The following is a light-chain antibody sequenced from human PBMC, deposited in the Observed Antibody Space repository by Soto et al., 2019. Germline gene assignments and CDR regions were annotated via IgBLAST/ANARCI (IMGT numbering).Light chain of an antibody. CDR3: QQCGSSST. CDR1: QTFSNSF. V-gene: IGKV3-20*01. Sequence: TQSPSTLSLSPGERATLSCRASQTFSNSFLSWFQQIPGQAPRLLIYGASMRATGIPDRFSGSGSGTDFTLTISRLEPEDFAVYYCQQCGSSSTFGQGTRLENK. CDR2: GAS. J-gene: IGKJ5*01.